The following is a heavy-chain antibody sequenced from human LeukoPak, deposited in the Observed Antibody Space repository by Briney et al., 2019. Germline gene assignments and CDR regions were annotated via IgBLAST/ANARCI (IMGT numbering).Heavy chain of an antibody. Sequence: ASVKVSCKVSGYTLTELSMHWVRQAPGKGLEWMGGFDPEDGETIYAEKFQGRVTITADTSTDTAYMELSSLRSEDTAVYYCATDTGYSSSGGAFDIWGQGTMVTVSS. D-gene: IGHD6-13*01. J-gene: IGHJ3*02. V-gene: IGHV1-24*01. CDR2: FDPEDGET. CDR1: GYTLTELS. CDR3: ATDTGYSSSGGAFDI.